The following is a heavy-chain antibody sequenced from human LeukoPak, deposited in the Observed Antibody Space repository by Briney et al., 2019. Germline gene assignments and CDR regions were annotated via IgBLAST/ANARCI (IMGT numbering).Heavy chain of an antibody. CDR3: ARGDSSGWTPGV. J-gene: IGHJ6*04. V-gene: IGHV4-34*01. D-gene: IGHD6-19*01. CDR1: GGSFSGYY. Sequence: PSETLSLTCAVYGGSFSGYYWSWIRQPPGKGLEWIGEINHSGSTNYNPSLKSRVTISVDTSKNQFSLKLSSVTAADTAVYYCARGDSSGWTPGVWGKGTTVTVSS. CDR2: INHSGST.